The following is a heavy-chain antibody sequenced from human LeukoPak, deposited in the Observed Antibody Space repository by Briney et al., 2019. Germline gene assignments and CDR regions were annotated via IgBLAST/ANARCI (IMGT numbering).Heavy chain of an antibody. Sequence: GGSLRLSCAASGFTFSSYGMHWVRQAPGKGLEWVAVISYDGSNKYYADSVKGRFTISRDNSKNTLYLQMNSLIAEDTAVYYCAKDHGSSWYLVVVYYYGMDVWGLGTTVTVSS. J-gene: IGHJ6*02. D-gene: IGHD6-13*01. V-gene: IGHV3-30*18. CDR2: ISYDGSNK. CDR3: AKDHGSSWYLVVVYYYGMDV. CDR1: GFTFSSYG.